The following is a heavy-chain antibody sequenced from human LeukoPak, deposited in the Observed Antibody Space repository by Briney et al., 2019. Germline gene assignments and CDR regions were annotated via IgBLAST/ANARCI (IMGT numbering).Heavy chain of an antibody. J-gene: IGHJ4*02. D-gene: IGHD1-26*01. CDR2: IYSTGST. Sequence: PSETLSLTCDVSGGSVRSYWWGWVRQPAGKGLEWLGRIYSTGSTRFNPSLKSRLTLSIDTSTNQFSLRLTSVTAADTAVYFCARQGYTVSYYFLDYWSQGTLVTVSS. CDR1: GGSVRSYW. V-gene: IGHV4-4*07. CDR3: ARQGYTVSYYFLDY.